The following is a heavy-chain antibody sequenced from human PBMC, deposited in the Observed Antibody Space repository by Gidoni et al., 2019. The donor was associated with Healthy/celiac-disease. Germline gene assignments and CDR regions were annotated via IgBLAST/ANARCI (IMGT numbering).Heavy chain of an antibody. V-gene: IGHV3-30-3*01. CDR1: GFTFSSYA. Sequence: QVQLVESGGGVVQPGRSLRLSCAASGFTFSSYAMHWVRQAPGKGLEWVAVISNDGSNKYYADSVKGRFTISRDNSKNTLYLQMNSLRAEDTAVYYCARDYGDYGIFDYWGQGTLVTVSS. CDR3: ARDYGDYGIFDY. J-gene: IGHJ4*02. CDR2: ISNDGSNK. D-gene: IGHD4-17*01.